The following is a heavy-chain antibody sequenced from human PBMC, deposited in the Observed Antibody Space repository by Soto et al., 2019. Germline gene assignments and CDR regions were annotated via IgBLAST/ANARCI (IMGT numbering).Heavy chain of an antibody. Sequence: EVQLVESGGGLVQPGGSLRLSCAASGFTFSDHYMDWVRQAPGKGLAWVGRSRNKANRYSTEYAASVKGRFTISRDESKNSLYLQMNSLKTEDTAVYYCARFSGSYTRGLDYWGQGTLVTVSS. CDR1: GFTFSDHY. V-gene: IGHV3-72*01. CDR3: ARFSGSYTRGLDY. D-gene: IGHD1-26*01. CDR2: SRNKANRYST. J-gene: IGHJ4*02.